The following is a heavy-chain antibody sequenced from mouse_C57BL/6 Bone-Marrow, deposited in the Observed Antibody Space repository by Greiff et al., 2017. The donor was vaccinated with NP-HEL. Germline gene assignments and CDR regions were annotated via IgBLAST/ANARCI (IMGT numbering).Heavy chain of an antibody. CDR1: GYTFTSYG. Sequence: QVQLQQSGAELARPGASVKLSCKASGYTFTSYGISWVKQRTGQGLEWIGEIYPRSGNTYYNEKFKGKATLTADKSSSTAYMELRSLTSEDSAVYFCASKGYYYGSSHWYFDVWGTGTTVTVSS. J-gene: IGHJ1*03. D-gene: IGHD1-1*01. CDR2: IYPRSGNT. CDR3: ASKGYYYGSSHWYFDV. V-gene: IGHV1-81*01.